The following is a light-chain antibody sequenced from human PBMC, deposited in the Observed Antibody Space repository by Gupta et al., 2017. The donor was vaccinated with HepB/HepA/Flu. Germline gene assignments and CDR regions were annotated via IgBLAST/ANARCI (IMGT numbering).Light chain of an antibody. CDR3: CSYAGSSTFLV. J-gene: IGLJ2*01. CDR1: SSDVGSYNL. CDR2: GVS. Sequence: QSALTQPASVFGSPGQSITISCPGTSSDVGSYNLVSWYQQHPGKAPKLMIYGVSKRPSGVSNRFSGSKSGNTASLTISGLQAEDEADYYCCSYAGSSTFLVFGGGTKLTVL. V-gene: IGLV2-23*02.